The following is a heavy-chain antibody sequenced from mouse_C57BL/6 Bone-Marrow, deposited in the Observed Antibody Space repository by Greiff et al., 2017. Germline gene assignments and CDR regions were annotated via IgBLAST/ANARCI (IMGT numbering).Heavy chain of an antibody. D-gene: IGHD1-1*01. CDR1: GFTFSSYA. V-gene: IGHV5-9-1*02. CDR3: TRVYYYGSSYYLDY. Sequence: EVQVVESGEGLVKPGGSLKLSCAASGFTFSSYAMSWVRQTPEKRLEWVAYLSSGGDYIYYADTVKGRFTISRDNARNTLYLQMSSLKSEDTAMYYCTRVYYYGSSYYLDYWGQGTTLTVSS. CDR2: LSSGGDYI. J-gene: IGHJ2*01.